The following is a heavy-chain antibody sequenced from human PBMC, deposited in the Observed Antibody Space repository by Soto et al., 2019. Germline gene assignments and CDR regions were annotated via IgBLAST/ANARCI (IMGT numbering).Heavy chain of an antibody. D-gene: IGHD2-15*01. Sequence: VQLVQSGTEVKEPGASVRVSCKASGYTFTAHSLHWARQAPGQGLEWMGWIIVSHDWPRYAPQFQGRLTFETDTIGTTSDMHLTRLTHDDTAVYFCAREPEDGGHGDYWGQGNPVVVSS. CDR2: IIVSHDWP. CDR3: AREPEDGGHGDY. CDR1: GYTFTAHS. V-gene: IGHV1-3*01. J-gene: IGHJ4*02.